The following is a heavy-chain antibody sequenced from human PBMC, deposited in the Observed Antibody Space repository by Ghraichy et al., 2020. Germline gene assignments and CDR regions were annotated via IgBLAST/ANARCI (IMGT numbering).Heavy chain of an antibody. CDR1: GGSFTGYY. V-gene: IGHV4-34*01. J-gene: IGHJ4*02. Sequence: SQTLSLTCAVYGGSFTGYYWSWIRQPPGKGLEWIGEISPSGGTNYNPSLKSRVTISMDRSNNQLSLKLSSVTAADTAVYYCAGLGYCSSTSCYTGADSWGQGTLLTVSS. CDR3: AGLGYCSSTSCYTGADS. D-gene: IGHD2-2*02. CDR2: ISPSGGT.